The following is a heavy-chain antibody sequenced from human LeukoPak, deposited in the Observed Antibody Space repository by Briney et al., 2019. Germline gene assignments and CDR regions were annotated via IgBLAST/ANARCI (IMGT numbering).Heavy chain of an antibody. V-gene: IGHV1-24*01. D-gene: IGHD2-2*01. CDR1: GYSLSDLS. CDR3: ATDYSLYCSSTSCYFS. CDR2: FDPQDDET. Sequence: ASVKVSCKVSGYSLSDLSIHWVRQAPGKGLEGMGGFDPQDDETIYAQKFQGRVTMTEDTSTDTAYMELSSLRSEDTAVYYCATDYSLYCSSTSCYFSWGQGTLVTVSS. J-gene: IGHJ5*02.